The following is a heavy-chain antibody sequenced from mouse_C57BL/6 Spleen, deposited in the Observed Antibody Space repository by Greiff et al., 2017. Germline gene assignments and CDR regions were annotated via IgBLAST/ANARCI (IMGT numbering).Heavy chain of an antibody. CDR3: ARWLPHYAMDY. V-gene: IGHV1-59*01. D-gene: IGHD2-2*01. CDR2: IDPSDSYT. J-gene: IGHJ4*01. CDR1: GYTFTSYW. Sequence: QVQLQQPGAELVRPGTSVKLSCKASGYTFTSYWMHWVKQRPGQGLEWIGVIDPSDSYTNYNQKFKGKATLTVDTSSSTAYMQLSSLPSEDSAVYYCARWLPHYAMDYWGQGTSVTVSS.